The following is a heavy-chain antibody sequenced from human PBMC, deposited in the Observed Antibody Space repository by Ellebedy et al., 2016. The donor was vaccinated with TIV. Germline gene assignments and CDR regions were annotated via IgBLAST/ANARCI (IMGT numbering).Heavy chain of an antibody. J-gene: IGHJ4*02. CDR2: IFVSGGNA. V-gene: IGHV1-46*01. Sequence: ASVKVSXXASGHTFSSYYIHWVRQAPGQGLEWMGIIFVSGGNANYAQKFQGRLTMTRDTSTNSVNMELSSLRSEDTAVYYCAREPPGHYYFDFWGQGFLVTVSS. D-gene: IGHD1-14*01. CDR3: AREPPGHYYFDF. CDR1: GHTFSSYY.